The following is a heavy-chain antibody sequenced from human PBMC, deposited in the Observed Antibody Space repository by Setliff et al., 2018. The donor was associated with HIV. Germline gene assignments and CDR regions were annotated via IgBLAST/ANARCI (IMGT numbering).Heavy chain of an antibody. CDR3: AKEDQRVTSVDY. J-gene: IGHJ4*02. Sequence: PGGSLRLSCAASGLIFISYWMSWVRQAPGKGLEWVANIKQDGSEKYYVDSVKGRFTISRDNAKNSLYLQRNSLRSEDTAVYYCAKEDQRVTSVDYWGQGTPVTVSS. CDR2: IKQDGSEK. CDR1: GLIFISYW. V-gene: IGHV3-7*01. D-gene: IGHD2-2*01.